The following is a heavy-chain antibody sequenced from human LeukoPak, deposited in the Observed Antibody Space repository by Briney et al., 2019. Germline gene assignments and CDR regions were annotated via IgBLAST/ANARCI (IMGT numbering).Heavy chain of an antibody. D-gene: IGHD3-10*01. V-gene: IGHV4-34*01. CDR1: GGSFSGYY. Sequence: SETLSLTCASYGGSFSGYYWTWIRQPPGKGLEWVGEINHSGSTNYNPSLKSRVTMSVDTSKNQFSLKLSSVTAADTAVYYCARVTTMVRGVTYYFDYWGQGTLVTVSS. J-gene: IGHJ4*02. CDR2: INHSGST. CDR3: ARVTTMVRGVTYYFDY.